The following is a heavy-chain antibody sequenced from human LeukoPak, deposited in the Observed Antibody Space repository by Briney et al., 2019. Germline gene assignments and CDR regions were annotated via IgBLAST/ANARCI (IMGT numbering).Heavy chain of an antibody. CDR2: ISDNGGSA. J-gene: IGHJ4*02. CDR3: AREHTTVISLLDY. V-gene: IGHV3-23*01. D-gene: IGHD4-17*01. CDR1: GFTFSRYA. Sequence: GVSVRLSCAASGFTFSRYALTWVRQAPGTGLEWVSTISDNGGSAYYVDSLKGRFTISRDNSKNPPYLQMNSLRAEDTAVYYCAREHTTVISLLDYWGQGTLVTVSS.